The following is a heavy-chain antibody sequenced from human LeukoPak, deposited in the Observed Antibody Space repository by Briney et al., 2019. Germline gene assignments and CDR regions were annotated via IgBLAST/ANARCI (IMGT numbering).Heavy chain of an antibody. CDR2: IFYSGNT. CDR3: ARGTKAGDFLSGYPGVFYI. V-gene: IGHV4-59*01. Sequence: SETLSLTCTVSDGSISTYAWNWLRQPPGKTLEWIGYIFYSGNTNYNPSLESRLTMSVDTSKNQFSLNLISVTGADTAVYYCARGTKAGDFLSGYPGVFYIWGQGKMVTV. D-gene: IGHD3-3*01. CDR1: DGSISTYA. J-gene: IGHJ3*02.